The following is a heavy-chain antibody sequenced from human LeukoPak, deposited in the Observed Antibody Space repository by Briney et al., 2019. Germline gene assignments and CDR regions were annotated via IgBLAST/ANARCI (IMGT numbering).Heavy chain of an antibody. Sequence: ASVKVSCKASGYTFTSYYMHWVRQAPGQGLEWMGGIIPIFGTANYAQKFQGRVTITADESTSTAYMELSSLRSEDTAVYYCMGYCSGGSCYSHLDYWGQGTLVTVSS. V-gene: IGHV1-69*13. CDR3: MGYCSGGSCYSHLDY. J-gene: IGHJ4*02. CDR2: IIPIFGTA. CDR1: GYTFTSYY. D-gene: IGHD2-15*01.